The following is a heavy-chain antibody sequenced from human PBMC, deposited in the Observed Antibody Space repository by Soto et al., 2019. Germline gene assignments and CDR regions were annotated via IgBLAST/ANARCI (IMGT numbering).Heavy chain of an antibody. V-gene: IGHV3-30*18. D-gene: IGHD3-22*01. CDR1: GFTFSSYG. CDR2: ISYDGSNK. Sequence: QVQLVESGGGVVQPGRSLRLSCAASGFTFSSYGMHWVRQAPGKGLEWVAVISYDGSNKYYADSVKGRFTISRDNSKNPLXXQMNSLRAEDTAVYYCAKVHYYDSSGYPYMYYFDYWGQGTLVTVSS. J-gene: IGHJ4*02. CDR3: AKVHYYDSSGYPYMYYFDY.